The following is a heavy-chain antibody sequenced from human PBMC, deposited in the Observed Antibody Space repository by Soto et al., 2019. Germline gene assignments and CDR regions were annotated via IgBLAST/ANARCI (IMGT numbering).Heavy chain of an antibody. D-gene: IGHD3-22*01. CDR1: GFTFSNYA. Sequence: EVQLLESGGDLLQPGGSLRLSCAASGFTFSNYAMTWVRQAPGKGLEWVSVISGSGGSTYYADSVKGRFTISRDTSKNTLYLQMNNLRAEDTALYYCAKGTSYSDTSGFDYWGQGTLVTVSS. CDR2: ISGSGGST. V-gene: IGHV3-23*01. J-gene: IGHJ4*02. CDR3: AKGTSYSDTSGFDY.